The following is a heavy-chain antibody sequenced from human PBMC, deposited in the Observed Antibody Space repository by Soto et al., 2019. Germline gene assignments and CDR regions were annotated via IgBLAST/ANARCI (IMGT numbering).Heavy chain of an antibody. V-gene: IGHV6-1*01. CDR2: TYYRSEWFN. CDR3: ARDIDFAY. D-gene: IGHD3-10*01. CDR1: GDSVSSNSAG. J-gene: IGHJ4*01. Sequence: SQTLSLTCAISGDSVSSNSAGWNWIRQSPSRGLEWLGRTYYRSEWFNEYAVSVKSRITISPDTSRNQISLQLNSVTPEDTAIYYCARDIDFAYWGRGTQVTVSS.